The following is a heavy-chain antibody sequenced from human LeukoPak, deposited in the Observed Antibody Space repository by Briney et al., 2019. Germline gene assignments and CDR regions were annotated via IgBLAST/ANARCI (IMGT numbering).Heavy chain of an antibody. CDR3: ARRENYDFWSGYQNWFDP. CDR2: IYPGDSDT. J-gene: IGHJ5*02. D-gene: IGHD3-3*01. V-gene: IGHV5-51*03. CDR1: GYSFTSYW. Sequence: PGESLKISCKGSGYSFTSYWIGWVRQMPGKGLEWMGIIYPGDSDTRYSPSFQGQGTISADKSISTAYLQWSSLKASDTAMYYCARRENYDFWSGYQNWFDPWGQGTLVTVSS.